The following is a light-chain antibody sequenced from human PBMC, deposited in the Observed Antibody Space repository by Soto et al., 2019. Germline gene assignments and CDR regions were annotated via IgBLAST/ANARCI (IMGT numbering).Light chain of an antibody. Sequence: EIVLTQSPATLSLSPGDTATLSCRASQSVGGNLAWYQQTPGQAPRLLIYDASNRATGVPARFSGSGSGTDYPLTISSQEPEDFAVYYCPPRNNWLYLFGQGHKLEIK. CDR3: PPRNNWLYL. CDR1: QSVGGN. CDR2: DAS. V-gene: IGKV3-11*01. J-gene: IGKJ2*01.